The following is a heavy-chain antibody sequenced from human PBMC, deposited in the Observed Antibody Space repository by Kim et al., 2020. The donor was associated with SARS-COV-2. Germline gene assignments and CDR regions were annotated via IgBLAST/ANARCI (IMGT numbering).Heavy chain of an antibody. CDR3: AIGPHSGGRSRRFDP. D-gene: IGHD1-26*01. CDR2: INHSGST. J-gene: IGHJ5*02. Sequence: SETLSLTCAVYGGSFSGYYWSWIRQPPGKGLEWIGEINHSGSTNYNPSLKSRVTISVDTSKNQFSLKLSSVTAADTAVYYCAIGPHSGGRSRRFDPWGQGTLVTVSS. CDR1: GGSFSGYY. V-gene: IGHV4-34*01.